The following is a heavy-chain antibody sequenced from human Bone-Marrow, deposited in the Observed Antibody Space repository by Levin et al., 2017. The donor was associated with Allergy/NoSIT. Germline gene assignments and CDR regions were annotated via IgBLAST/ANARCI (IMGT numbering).Heavy chain of an antibody. CDR3: AKAFPWYDH. J-gene: IGHJ5*02. CDR1: GFTFTSYA. D-gene: IGHD3-3*02. CDR2: ISGSGGST. Sequence: GGSLRLSCAASGFTFTSYAMSWVRQAPGKGLEWVSAISGSGGSTHYAESVKGRFTTSRDNSKNTLYLQMNSLRAEDTAVYYCAKAFPWYDHWGQGTLVTVSS. V-gene: IGHV3-23*01.